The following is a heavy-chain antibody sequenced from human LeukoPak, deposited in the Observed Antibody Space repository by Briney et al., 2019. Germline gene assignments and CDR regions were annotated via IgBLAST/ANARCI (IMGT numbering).Heavy chain of an antibody. CDR2: IYYSRRT. Sequence: SETLSLNCTVSGGSISSYYWSWIRQPPGKGLEWIGYIYYSRRTNYNPSLKSRVTISVDTSKNQFSLKLSSVTAVDTAVYYCARGGYKVYWFDPWGQGTLVTVSS. D-gene: IGHD2-15*01. V-gene: IGHV4-59*01. CDR1: GGSISSYY. J-gene: IGHJ5*02. CDR3: ARGGYKVYWFDP.